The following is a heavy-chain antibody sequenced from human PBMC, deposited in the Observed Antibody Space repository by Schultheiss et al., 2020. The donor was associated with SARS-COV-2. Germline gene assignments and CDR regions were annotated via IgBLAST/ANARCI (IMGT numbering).Heavy chain of an antibody. J-gene: IGHJ2*01. V-gene: IGHV4-61*08. CDR1: GGSISSGGYY. CDR3: AREGPRLGISWYFDL. CDR2: IYYSGST. Sequence: SETLSLTCTVSGGSISSGGYYWSWIRQPPGKGLEWIGYIYYSGSTNYNPSLKSRVTISVDTSKNQFSLKLSSVTAADTAVYYCAREGPRLGISWYFDLWGRGTLVTVSS. D-gene: IGHD7-27*01.